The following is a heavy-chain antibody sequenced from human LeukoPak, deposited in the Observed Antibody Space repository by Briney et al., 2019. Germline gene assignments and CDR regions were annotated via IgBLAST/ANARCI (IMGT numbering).Heavy chain of an antibody. CDR2: ISSTSSDL. CDR3: ARAAGHYFDY. J-gene: IGHJ4*02. D-gene: IGHD3-10*01. Sequence: PGGSLRLSCAASGFNFKSYSMNWVRKAPGKGLVRVSFISSTSSDLLYADSVKGRFTVSRDNGKNSLYLQMNSLRAEDTAVYYCARAAGHYFDYWGQGSLVTVSS. V-gene: IGHV3-21*06. CDR1: GFNFKSYS.